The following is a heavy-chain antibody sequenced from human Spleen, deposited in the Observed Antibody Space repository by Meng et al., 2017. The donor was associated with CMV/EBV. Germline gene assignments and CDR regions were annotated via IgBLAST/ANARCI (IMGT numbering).Heavy chain of an antibody. CDR3: ASTYCSSTSCYTTTPYGMDV. V-gene: IGHV1-69*02. J-gene: IGHJ6*02. CDR2: VVPMDGLT. CDR1: AGSFSSYT. Sequence: SVKVSCKASAGSFSSYTFNWERQAPGQGLEWMGRVVPMDGLTNYAQKLQGRVTMTTDTSTSTAYMELRSLRSDDTAVYYCASTYCSSTSCYTTTPYGMDVWGQGTTVTVSS. D-gene: IGHD2-2*02.